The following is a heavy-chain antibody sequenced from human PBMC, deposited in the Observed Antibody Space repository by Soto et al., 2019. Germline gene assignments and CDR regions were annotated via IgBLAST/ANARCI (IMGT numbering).Heavy chain of an antibody. D-gene: IGHD1-26*01. V-gene: IGHV1-18*01. Sequence: QVQLVQSGAGVKKPGASEKVSCKASGYTFTSHGIGWVRQAPGHGLEWLGWISAYNGNTIYALKLQGRVTMTTDTSTTTAYMELWSLRSDDTAVYYCARDLDLLFDFWGQGALVTVSS. J-gene: IGHJ4*02. CDR2: ISAYNGNT. CDR1: GYTFTSHG. CDR3: ARDLDLLFDF.